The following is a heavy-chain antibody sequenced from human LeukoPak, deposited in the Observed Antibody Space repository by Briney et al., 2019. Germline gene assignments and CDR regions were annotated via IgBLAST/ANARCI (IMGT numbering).Heavy chain of an antibody. CDR1: GGSISSSNW. J-gene: IGHJ4*02. CDR2: IYHSGST. V-gene: IGHV4-4*02. D-gene: IGHD6-19*01. Sequence: SETLSLTCAVSGGSISSSNWWSWVRPPPGKGLEWIGEIYHSGSTNYNPSLKSRVTISVDKSKNQFSLKLSSVTAADTAVYYCAREQSSGEGVDYWGQGTLVTVSS. CDR3: AREQSSGEGVDY.